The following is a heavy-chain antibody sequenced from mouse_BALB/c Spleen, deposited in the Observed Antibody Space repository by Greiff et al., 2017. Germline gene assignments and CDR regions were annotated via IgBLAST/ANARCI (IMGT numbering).Heavy chain of an antibody. J-gene: IGHJ3*01. Sequence: QVQLQQSGAELAKPGASVKMSCKASGYTFTSYWMHWVKQRPGQGLEWIGYINPSTGYTEYNQKFKDKATLTADKSSSTAYMHLSSLTSEDSAVYYCARGDGEGFAYWGQGTLVTVSA. D-gene: IGHD2-3*01. CDR1: GYTFTSYW. V-gene: IGHV1-7*01. CDR3: ARGDGEGFAY. CDR2: INPSTGYT.